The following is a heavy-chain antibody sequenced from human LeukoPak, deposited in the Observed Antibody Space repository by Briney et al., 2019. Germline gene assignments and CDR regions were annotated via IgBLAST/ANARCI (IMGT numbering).Heavy chain of an antibody. CDR2: INAGNGNT. CDR1: GYTFTSYA. Sequence: ASVKVSFKASGYTFTSYAMHWVRQAPGQRLEWMEWINAGNGNTKYSQKFQGRVTITRDTSASTAYMELSSLRSEDTAVYYCARESPSGNAYYYGSGSYYRFDAFDIWGQGTMVTVSS. V-gene: IGHV1-3*01. J-gene: IGHJ3*02. D-gene: IGHD3-10*01. CDR3: ARESPSGNAYYYGSGSYYRFDAFDI.